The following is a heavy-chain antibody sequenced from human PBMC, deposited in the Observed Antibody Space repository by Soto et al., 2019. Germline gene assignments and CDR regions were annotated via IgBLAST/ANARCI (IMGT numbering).Heavy chain of an antibody. D-gene: IGHD6-13*01. CDR2: ISSSGSFI. CDR1: GFTFRTYG. V-gene: IGHV3-21*01. CDR3: AREPEGIAAALDY. Sequence: GGSLRLSCAASGFTFRTYGMNWFRRSPGGGLEWVASISSSGSFIYYADSVKGRFTISRDDAEKSLYLQMNNLRAEDTALYYCAREPEGIAAALDYWGRGTLVTVSS. J-gene: IGHJ4*02.